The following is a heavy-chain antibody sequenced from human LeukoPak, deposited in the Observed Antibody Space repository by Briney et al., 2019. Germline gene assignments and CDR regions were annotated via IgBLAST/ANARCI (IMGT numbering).Heavy chain of an antibody. V-gene: IGHV3-53*01. CDR2: IYSGGST. D-gene: IGHD4-23*01. CDR3: ARDLSRGGNSGFDY. J-gene: IGHJ4*02. Sequence: GGSLRLSCAASGFTDSSNYMSWVRQAPGKGLEWVSVIYSGGSTYYADSVKGRFTISRDNSKNTLYLQMNSLRAEDTAVYYCARDLSRGGNSGFDYWGQGTLVTVSS. CDR1: GFTDSSNY.